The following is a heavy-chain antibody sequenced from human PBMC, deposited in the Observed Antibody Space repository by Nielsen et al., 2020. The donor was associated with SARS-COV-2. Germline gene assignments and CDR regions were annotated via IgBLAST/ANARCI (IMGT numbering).Heavy chain of an antibody. CDR3: ARGSGYGASFDY. D-gene: IGHD3-22*01. J-gene: IGHJ4*02. CDR1: GFMFSNDW. V-gene: IGHV3-7*04. CDR2: IKRDGSEK. Sequence: GESLKISCAASGFMFSNDWMSWVRLAPGKGLEWVANIKRDGSEKHYVDSVKGRFTVSRDNAKNSLFLQMNSVRADDTAVYYCARGSGYGASFDYWGQGTLVTVSS.